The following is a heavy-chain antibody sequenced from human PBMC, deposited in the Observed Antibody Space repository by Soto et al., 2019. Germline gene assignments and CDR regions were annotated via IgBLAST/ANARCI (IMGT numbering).Heavy chain of an antibody. CDR2: IYHSGST. CDR3: ARGRAGTYYYYYGTDV. CDR1: GGSISSGGYS. V-gene: IGHV4-30-2*01. Sequence: PSETLSLTCAVSGGSISSGGYSWSWIRQPPGKGLEWIGYIYHSGSTYYNPSLKSRVTISVDRSKNQFSLKLSSVTAADTAVYYCARGRAGTYYYYYGTDVWGQGTTVTVSS. D-gene: IGHD1-1*01. J-gene: IGHJ6*02.